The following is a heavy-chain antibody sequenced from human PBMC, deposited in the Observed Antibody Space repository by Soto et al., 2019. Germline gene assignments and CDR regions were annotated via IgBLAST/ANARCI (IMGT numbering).Heavy chain of an antibody. Sequence: GGSLRLSCAASGFTFSSYWMSWVRQAPGKGLEWVANIKQDGSEKYYVDSVKGRFTISRDNAKNSLYLQMNSLRAEDTAVYYCARVLPSYYPTLPPGGMDVWGQGTTVTVSS. V-gene: IGHV3-7*05. CDR2: IKQDGSEK. CDR3: ARVLPSYYPTLPPGGMDV. J-gene: IGHJ6*02. CDR1: GFTFSSYW. D-gene: IGHD3-22*01.